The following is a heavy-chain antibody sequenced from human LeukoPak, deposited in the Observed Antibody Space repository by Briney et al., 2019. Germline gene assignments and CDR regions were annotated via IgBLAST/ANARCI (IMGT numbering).Heavy chain of an antibody. CDR3: ATDFYDST. V-gene: IGHV3-15*07. J-gene: IGHJ5*02. Sequence: GGSLRLSCATSGFTFSNAWMNWVRQAPGKGLEWVGRIRSNSDGGTIDYAAPVKGRFTLSRDDSKTTMYLQMNSLQTEDTAVYYCATDFYDSTWGQGTLVTVSS. CDR2: IRSNSDGGTI. CDR1: GFTFSNAW. D-gene: IGHD3-22*01.